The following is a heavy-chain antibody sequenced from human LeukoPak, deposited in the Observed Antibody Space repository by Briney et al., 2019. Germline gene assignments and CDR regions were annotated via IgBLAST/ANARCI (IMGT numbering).Heavy chain of an antibody. Sequence: GGSLRLSCAASGFTFSSYWMHWVRQAPGKGLVWVSRINGQGTITTYADSVRGRFTISRDNAENALHLQLDNLRVEDTAVYYCARARWSSTGWFLGYWGHGTLVTVSS. J-gene: IGHJ4*01. CDR2: INGQGTIT. CDR3: ARARWSSTGWFLGY. V-gene: IGHV3-74*03. CDR1: GFTFSSYW. D-gene: IGHD6-19*01.